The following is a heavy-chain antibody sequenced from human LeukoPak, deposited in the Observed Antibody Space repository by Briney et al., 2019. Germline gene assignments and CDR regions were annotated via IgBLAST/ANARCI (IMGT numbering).Heavy chain of an antibody. D-gene: IGHD2-21*02. Sequence: PGGSLRLSCAASGFTFGNYAMNWVRQAPGKGLEWVSAINLGGDTYYADSVKGRFTMSRDNSNKTLYLQMNSLRAGDTAVYYCAKGGDTSSRGRGRYWGQGTLVTVSS. CDR1: GFTFGNYA. CDR2: INLGGDT. J-gene: IGHJ4*02. CDR3: AKGGDTSSRGRGRY. V-gene: IGHV3-23*01.